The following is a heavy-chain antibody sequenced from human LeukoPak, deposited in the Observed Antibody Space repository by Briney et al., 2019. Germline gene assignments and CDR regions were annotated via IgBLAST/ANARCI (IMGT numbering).Heavy chain of an antibody. J-gene: IGHJ4*02. D-gene: IGHD5-24*01. Sequence: GASLRLSCAASGFTFSSYAMSWVRRAPGKGLEWVSAISGSGGSTYYADSVKGRFTISRDNSKNTLYLQMNSLRAEDTAVYYCAKDLRWLQYGYWGQGTLVTVSS. CDR3: AKDLRWLQYGY. CDR1: GFTFSSYA. V-gene: IGHV3-23*01. CDR2: ISGSGGST.